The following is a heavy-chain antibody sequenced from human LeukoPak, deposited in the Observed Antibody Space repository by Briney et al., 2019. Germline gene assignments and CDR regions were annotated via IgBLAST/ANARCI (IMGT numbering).Heavy chain of an antibody. V-gene: IGHV3-23*01. D-gene: IGHD4-17*01. CDR1: GFTFSSYA. Sequence: GGSLRLSCAASGFTFSSYAMSWVRQAPGKGLEWVSAISGSGGGTYYADSVKGRFTISRDNSKNTLYLQMNSLRAEDTAVYYCAKDWDDYEAFDIWGQGTMVTVSS. J-gene: IGHJ3*02. CDR3: AKDWDDYEAFDI. CDR2: ISGSGGGT.